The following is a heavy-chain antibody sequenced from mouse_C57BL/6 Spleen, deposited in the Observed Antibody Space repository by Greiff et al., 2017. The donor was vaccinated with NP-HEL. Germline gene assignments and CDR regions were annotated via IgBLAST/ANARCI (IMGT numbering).Heavy chain of an antibody. V-gene: IGHV8-12*01. CDR2: IYWDDDK. J-gene: IGHJ2*01. Sequence: QVTLKESGPGILQSSQTLSLTCSFSGFSLSTSGMGVSWIRQPSGKGLEWLAHIYWDDDKRYNPSLKSRLTISKDTSRNQVFLKITSVDTADTATNYCARSPSRLRRDYFDYWGQGTTLTVSS. D-gene: IGHD2-2*01. CDR3: ARSPSRLRRDYFDY. CDR1: GFSLSTSGMG.